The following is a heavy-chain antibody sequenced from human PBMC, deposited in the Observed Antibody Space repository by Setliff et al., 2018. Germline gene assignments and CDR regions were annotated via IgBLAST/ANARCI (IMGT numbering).Heavy chain of an antibody. CDR1: GFTISNYW. CDR2: IRQDGTNK. D-gene: IGHD3-3*01. J-gene: IGHJ4*02. Sequence: GASLKISCVASGFTISNYWMAWVRQAPGKGLEWVADIRQDGTNKYYVDSVKGRFTISRDNAKNSLYLQMNSLRAEDTALYYCAREVWNIYDNDNSWSGYSDHWGQGTLVTVSS. CDR3: AREVWNIYDNDNSWSGYSDH. V-gene: IGHV3-7*03.